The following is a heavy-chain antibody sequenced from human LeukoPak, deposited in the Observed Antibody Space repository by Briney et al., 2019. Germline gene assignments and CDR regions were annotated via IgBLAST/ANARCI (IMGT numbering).Heavy chain of an antibody. D-gene: IGHD1-1*01. J-gene: IGHJ4*02. V-gene: IGHV4-59*01. Sequence: SETLSLTCTVPGGSISSYYWSWIRQPPGKGLEWIGYIYYSGSTNYNPSLKSRVTISVDTSKNQFSLKLSSVTAADTAVYYCARGEPTGPWGQGTLVTVSS. CDR2: IYYSGST. CDR1: GGSISSYY. CDR3: ARGEPTGP.